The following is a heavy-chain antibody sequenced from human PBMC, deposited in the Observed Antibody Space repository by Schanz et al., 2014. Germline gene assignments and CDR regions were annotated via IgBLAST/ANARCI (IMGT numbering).Heavy chain of an antibody. CDR1: GFTFSSYG. J-gene: IGHJ4*02. Sequence: QVQLVESGGGVVQPGGSLRLSCAASGFTFSSYGMHWVRQVPGKGLEWVAVVCYDGSKKYYADSVKGRFTTSRDNSKNTMYLQMNSLRAEDTAVYYCAKDSSDWLLSYYLDYWGQGTLVTVSS. CDR2: VCYDGSKK. D-gene: IGHD3-9*01. V-gene: IGHV3-33*06. CDR3: AKDSSDWLLSYYLDY.